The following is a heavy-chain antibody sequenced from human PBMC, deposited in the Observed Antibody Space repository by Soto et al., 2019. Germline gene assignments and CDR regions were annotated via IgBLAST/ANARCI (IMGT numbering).Heavy chain of an antibody. CDR3: AKDGELERHYYYYYYMDV. J-gene: IGHJ6*03. V-gene: IGHV3-23*01. Sequence: GGSLRLSCVASGFTFSSYAMNWVRQAPGKGLEWVSAISGSGGSTYYADSVKGRFTISRDNSKNTLYLQMNSLRAEDTAVYYCAKDGELERHYYYYYYMDVWGKGTTVTVSS. CDR1: GFTFSSYA. D-gene: IGHD1-1*01. CDR2: ISGSGGST.